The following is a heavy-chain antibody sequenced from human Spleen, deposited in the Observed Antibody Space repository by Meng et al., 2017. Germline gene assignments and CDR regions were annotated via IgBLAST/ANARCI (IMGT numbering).Heavy chain of an antibody. D-gene: IGHD1-1*01. CDR3: VRENWKSTIDY. Sequence: QVQLQESGPGLVKPSQTLSLTCTVSGDSISSGDYYWSWIRQPPGNGLEWIGYIYYSGSTYYNPSLKSRLTILLDTSKKQFSLRLTSVTAADTAVYYCVRENWKSTIDYSGQGTLVTVSS. CDR2: IYYSGST. J-gene: IGHJ4*02. V-gene: IGHV4-30-4*01. CDR1: GDSISSGDYY.